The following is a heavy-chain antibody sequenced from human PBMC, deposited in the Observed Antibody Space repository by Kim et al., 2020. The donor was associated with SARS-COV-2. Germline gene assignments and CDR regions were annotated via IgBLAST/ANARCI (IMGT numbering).Heavy chain of an antibody. CDR3: ATAGPSGNYYRMLDY. V-gene: IGHV1-3*01. Sequence: QKFKGRVTISRDKSSTTVYMELSSLTPEDTAVYYCATAGPSGNYYRMLDYWGQGTLVTVS. J-gene: IGHJ4*02. D-gene: IGHD3-10*01.